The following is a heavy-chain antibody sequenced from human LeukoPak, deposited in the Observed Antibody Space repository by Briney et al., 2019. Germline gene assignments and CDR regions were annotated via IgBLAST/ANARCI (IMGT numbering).Heavy chain of an antibody. J-gene: IGHJ4*02. CDR1: GGSISSYY. V-gene: IGHV4-59*01. CDR3: ARDRGSSGGFDY. D-gene: IGHD6-19*01. Sequence: SETLSLTCTVSGGSISSYYWSWIRQPPGKGLEWIGYIYYSGSTDYYTSLNSRVTIIVDTSTNQYFLKLSSVTAADTAVYYCARDRGSSGGFDYWGQGTLVTVSS. CDR2: IYYSGST.